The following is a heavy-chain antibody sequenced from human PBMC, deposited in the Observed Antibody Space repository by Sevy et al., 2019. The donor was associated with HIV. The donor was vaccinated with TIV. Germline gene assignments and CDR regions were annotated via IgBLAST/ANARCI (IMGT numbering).Heavy chain of an antibody. CDR1: GFTFSNYD. J-gene: IGHJ6*02. CDR2: IRSSGSDI. CDR3: ARGYCSSTSCYGPVYYYYYYGMDV. Sequence: GGSLRLSCVASGFTFSNYDMNWVRQAPGKGLEWVSKIRSSGSDIYYADSVKGRFTISRDNAKDSLNLQMNSLRAEDTAVYYCARGYCSSTSCYGPVYYYYYYGMDVWGQGTTVTVSS. V-gene: IGHV3-21*05. D-gene: IGHD2-2*01.